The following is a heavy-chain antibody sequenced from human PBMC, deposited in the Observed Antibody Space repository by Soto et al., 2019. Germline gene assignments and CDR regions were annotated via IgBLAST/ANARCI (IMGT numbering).Heavy chain of an antibody. CDR3: ARDLNYGLYYFDY. J-gene: IGHJ4*02. CDR2: IYPTGTT. Sequence: KPSETLSLTCTVSGYLISNGCYWDWIRQPPGKGLEWIGSIYPTGTTYYNPSLKSRVTISVDTSKNQFSLKLSSVTAADTAVYYCARDLNYGLYYFDYWGQGTLVTVSS. V-gene: IGHV4-38-2*02. CDR1: GYLISNGCY. D-gene: IGHD3-10*01.